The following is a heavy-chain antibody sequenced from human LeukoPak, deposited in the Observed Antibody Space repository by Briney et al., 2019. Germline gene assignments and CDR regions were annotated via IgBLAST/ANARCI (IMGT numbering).Heavy chain of an antibody. V-gene: IGHV3-53*01. CDR2: VYYDGNT. Sequence: GGSLRLSCAASEFTVSTNYMNWVRQAPGKGLEWVSVVYYDGNTCYADSVKGRFTISRDSSKSTLYLQMNSLRAEDTAVYYCASPGYCSGSSCYSGYFQHWGQGTLVTVSS. CDR1: EFTVSTNY. D-gene: IGHD2-15*01. J-gene: IGHJ1*01. CDR3: ASPGYCSGSSCYSGYFQH.